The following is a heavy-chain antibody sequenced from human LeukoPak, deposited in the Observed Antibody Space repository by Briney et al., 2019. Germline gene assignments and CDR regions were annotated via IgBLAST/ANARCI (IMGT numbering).Heavy chain of an antibody. Sequence: GGSLRLSCAASGFTFSSYAMSWVRQAPGKGLEWVSAISGSGGSTYYADSVKGRFTISRDNSKNTLYLQMNSLRAEDTAVYYCVRQFTSSWFDYWGQGTLVTVSS. CDR1: GFTFSSYA. CDR2: ISGSGGST. V-gene: IGHV3-23*01. CDR3: VRQFTSSWFDY. D-gene: IGHD6-13*01. J-gene: IGHJ4*02.